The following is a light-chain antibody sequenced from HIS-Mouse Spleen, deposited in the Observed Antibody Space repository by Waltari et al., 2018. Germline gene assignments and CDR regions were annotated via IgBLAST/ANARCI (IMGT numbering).Light chain of an antibody. Sequence: DIQLTQSPSFLSASVGDRDTITCRASQGISSYLAWYQQKPGKAPKLLIYAASTLQSGVPSRFSGSGSGTEFTLTISSRQPEDFATYYCQQLNSYPPTFVQGTKVEIK. J-gene: IGKJ1*01. CDR2: AAS. V-gene: IGKV1-9*01. CDR3: QQLNSYPPT. CDR1: QGISSY.